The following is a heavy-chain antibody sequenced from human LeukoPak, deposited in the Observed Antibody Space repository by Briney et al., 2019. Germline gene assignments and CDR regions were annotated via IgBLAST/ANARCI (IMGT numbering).Heavy chain of an antibody. J-gene: IGHJ5*02. CDR1: GGSISRSSYY. Sequence: SETLSLTCSVTGGSISRSSYYWGWIRQPPGEGLEWIGNIHYSRKTYYNPSLKSRVTISIDTSKNQFSLKLSSVTAADTAVYSCAKVGGLAVAGTDNWMDPWGQGTLVTVSS. V-gene: IGHV4-39*02. CDR3: AKVGGLAVAGTDNWMDP. CDR2: IHYSRKT. D-gene: IGHD6-19*01.